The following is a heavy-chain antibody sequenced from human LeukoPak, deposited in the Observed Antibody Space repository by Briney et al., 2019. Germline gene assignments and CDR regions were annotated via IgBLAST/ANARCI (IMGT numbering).Heavy chain of an antibody. V-gene: IGHV1-18*01. Sequence: GASVKVSCKASGYTFTSYGISWVRQAPGQGLEWMGWISAYNGNTNYAQKLQGRVTMTTDTSTSTAYMELRSLRSEDTAVYYCARDRPQDDFWSGYFYYYYYGMDVWGQGTTVTVSS. CDR2: ISAYNGNT. CDR3: ARDRPQDDFWSGYFYYYYYGMDV. J-gene: IGHJ6*02. D-gene: IGHD3-3*01. CDR1: GYTFTSYG.